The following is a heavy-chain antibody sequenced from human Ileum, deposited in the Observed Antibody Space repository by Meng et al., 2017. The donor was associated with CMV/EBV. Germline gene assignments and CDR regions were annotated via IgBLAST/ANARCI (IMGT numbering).Heavy chain of an antibody. V-gene: IGHV1-2*02. CDR1: GYTFTGYY. J-gene: IGHJ5*02. Sequence: ASVKVSCKASGYTFTGYYMHWVRQAPGQGLEWMGWINPNSGGTNYAQKFQGRVTMTRDTSISTAYMELSRLRSDDTAVYYCARDVRFLEWLPRFWFDPWGQGTLVTCAS. D-gene: IGHD3-3*01. CDR2: INPNSGGT. CDR3: ARDVRFLEWLPRFWFDP.